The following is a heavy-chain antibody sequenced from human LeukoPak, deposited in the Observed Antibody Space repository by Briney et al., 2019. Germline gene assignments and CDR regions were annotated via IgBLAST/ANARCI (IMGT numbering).Heavy chain of an antibody. CDR2: ISSSSTI. J-gene: IGHJ5*02. CDR1: GFTFSSYS. CDR3: LRWFDP. V-gene: IGHV3-48*01. Sequence: GGSLRLSCAASGFTFSSYSMKWVRQAPGKGLEWVSYISSSSTIYYADSVKGRFTISRDNAKNSLYLQMNSLRAEDTAVYYCLRWFDPSGQGALVTVSS.